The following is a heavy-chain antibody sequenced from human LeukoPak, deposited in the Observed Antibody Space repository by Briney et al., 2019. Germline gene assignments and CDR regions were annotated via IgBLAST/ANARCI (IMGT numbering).Heavy chain of an antibody. CDR2: ISYDGSNK. CDR1: GFTFSSYG. V-gene: IGHV3-30*18. CDR3: AKAVEGCFFY. J-gene: IGHJ4*02. Sequence: RSLRLSCAASGFTFSSYGMHWVRQAPGKGLEWVAVISYDGSNKYYADSVKGRFTISRDNSKNTLYLQMNSLRAEDTAVYYCAKAVEGCFFYWGQGTLVTVSS. D-gene: IGHD2-15*01.